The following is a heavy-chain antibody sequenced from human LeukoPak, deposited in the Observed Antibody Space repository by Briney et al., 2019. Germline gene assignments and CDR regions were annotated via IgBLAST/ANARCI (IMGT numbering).Heavy chain of an antibody. D-gene: IGHD5-18*01. CDR1: GGTFSRYA. CDR3: AGGRGYSYGYDFDY. Sequence: SVKVSCKASGGTFSRYAISWVRQAPGQGLEWMGGIIPILGIANYAQKFQGRVTITADKSTSTAYMELSSLRSEDTAVYYCAGGRGYSYGYDFDYWGQGTLVTVSS. V-gene: IGHV1-69*10. J-gene: IGHJ4*02. CDR2: IIPILGIA.